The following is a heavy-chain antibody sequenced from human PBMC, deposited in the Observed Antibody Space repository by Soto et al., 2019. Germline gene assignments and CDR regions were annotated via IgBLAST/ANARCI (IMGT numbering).Heavy chain of an antibody. V-gene: IGHV3-21*01. CDR2: ISSSSSYI. J-gene: IGHJ3*02. Sequence: GGSLRLSCAASGFTFSSYSMNWVRQAPGKGLEWVSSISSSSSYIYYADSVKGRFTISRDNAKNSLYLQMNSLRAEDTAVYYCASDLIAVAVFDIWGQGTMVTVSS. CDR3: ASDLIAVAVFDI. D-gene: IGHD6-19*01. CDR1: GFTFSSYS.